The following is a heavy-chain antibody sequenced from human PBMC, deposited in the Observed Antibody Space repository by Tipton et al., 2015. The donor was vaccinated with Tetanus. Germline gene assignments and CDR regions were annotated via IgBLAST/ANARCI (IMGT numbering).Heavy chain of an antibody. CDR2: IYYSGST. D-gene: IGHD6-6*01. CDR3: ARDQGGGRVVRLNWFDP. Sequence: TLSLTCTVSGASISSGGYFWNWIRHHPGKGLEWIGYIYYSGSTYHNPSLKSRVAISVDTSKNQFFLKVNSVTAADTAVYYCARDQGGGRVVRLNWFDPWGQGTLVTVSS. CDR1: GASISSGGYF. V-gene: IGHV4-31*03. J-gene: IGHJ5*02.